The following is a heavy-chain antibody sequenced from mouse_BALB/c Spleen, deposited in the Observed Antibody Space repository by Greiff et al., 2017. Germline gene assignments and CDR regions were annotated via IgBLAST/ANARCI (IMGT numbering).Heavy chain of an antibody. CDR2: IHYSGST. CDR3: ASEATVKKVAY. J-gene: IGHJ3*01. CDR1: GYSITSGYS. D-gene: IGHD1-1*01. V-gene: IGHV3-1*02. Sequence: VQLKESGPDLVKPSQSLSLTCTVTGYSITSGYSWHWIRQFPGNKLEWVGYIHYSGSTNYNPSLNSRISITRDTSTNQFFLQLNSVTTEDTATYYCASEATVKKVAYWGQGTLVTVSA.